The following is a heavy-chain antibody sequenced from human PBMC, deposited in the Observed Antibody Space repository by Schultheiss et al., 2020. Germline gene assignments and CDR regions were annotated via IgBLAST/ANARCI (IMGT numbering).Heavy chain of an antibody. Sequence: GGSLRLSCAASGFTFSTYTMHWVRQAPGKGLEWVAVISYDGSNKYYADPVKGRFTISRDNSENTLYLQMNSLRAEDTAVYYCARDSSPPYWGQGTLVTVSS. CDR3: ARDSSPPY. CDR1: GFTFSTYT. V-gene: IGHV3-30-3*01. D-gene: IGHD2-2*01. J-gene: IGHJ4*02. CDR2: ISYDGSNK.